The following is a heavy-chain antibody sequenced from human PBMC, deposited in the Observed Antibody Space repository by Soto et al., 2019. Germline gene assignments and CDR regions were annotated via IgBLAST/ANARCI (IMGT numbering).Heavy chain of an antibody. CDR2: IAYDGIDK. CDR3: ARKMRPGGFDYGMDV. V-gene: IGHV3-30-3*01. J-gene: IGHJ6*02. Sequence: QVQLVESGGGVVQPGRSLRLSCAASGSTFSTYAMYWVRQAPGKGLDWVAGIAYDGIDKDYADSVKGRFTISRDNSKNTLYLQMNSRRPEDTAIYYCARKMRPGGFDYGMDVWGQGTTVTVSS. D-gene: IGHD3-10*01. CDR1: GSTFSTYA.